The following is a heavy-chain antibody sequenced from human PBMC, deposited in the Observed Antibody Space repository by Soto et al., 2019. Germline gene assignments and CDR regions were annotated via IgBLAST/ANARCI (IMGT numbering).Heavy chain of an antibody. CDR1: GGSISSGGYY. CDR3: ARVGGINWFDP. CDR2: IYYSGST. D-gene: IGHD3-16*01. J-gene: IGHJ5*02. V-gene: IGHV4-31*03. Sequence: SETLSLTCTVSGGSISSGGYYWSWIRQHPGKGLEWIGYIYYSGSTYYNPPLKSRVTISVDTSKNQFSLKLSSVTAADTAVYYCARVGGINWFDPWGPGTLVTVSS.